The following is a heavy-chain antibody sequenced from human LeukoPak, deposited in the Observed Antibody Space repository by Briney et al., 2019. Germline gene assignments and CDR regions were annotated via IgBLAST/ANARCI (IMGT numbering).Heavy chain of an antibody. CDR2: ISSSSSYR. CDR3: ARRDSSGYYYRFDY. CDR1: GFTFSSYS. V-gene: IGHV3-21*01. J-gene: IGHJ4*02. Sequence: PGGSLRLSCAASGFTFSSYSMNWVRQAPGKGLEWVSSISSSSSYRYYADSVKGRFTISRDNAKNSLYLQMNSLRAEDTAVYYCARRDSSGYYYRFDYWGQGTLVTVSS. D-gene: IGHD3-22*01.